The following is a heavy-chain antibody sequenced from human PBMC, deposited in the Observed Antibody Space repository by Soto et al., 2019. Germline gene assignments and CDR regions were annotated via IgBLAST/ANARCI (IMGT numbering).Heavy chain of an antibody. CDR3: ARENRIQLWLRPPSDY. D-gene: IGHD5-18*01. CDR2: ISSSSSYI. CDR1: GFTFISYS. Sequence: GGALRLSGAASGFTFISYSMNWVRQAPGKGLEWVSSISSSSSYIYYADSVKGRFTISRDNAKNSLYLQMNRLRAEDTAVYYCARENRIQLWLRPPSDYCGQGTLVTVSS. J-gene: IGHJ4*02. V-gene: IGHV3-21*01.